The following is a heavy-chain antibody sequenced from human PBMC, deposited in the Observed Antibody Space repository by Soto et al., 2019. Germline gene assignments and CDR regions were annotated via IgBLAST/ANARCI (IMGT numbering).Heavy chain of an antibody. V-gene: IGHV4-59*01. Sequence: PSETLSLTCTVSGGSISSYYWSWIRQPPGRGLEWIGYIYYSGSTNYNPSLKSRVAISVDTSKNQFSLKLSSVTAADTAVYYCARTEMATILDWGQGTLVTVS. CDR3: ARTEMATILD. J-gene: IGHJ4*02. CDR2: IYYSGST. CDR1: GGSISSYY. D-gene: IGHD5-12*01.